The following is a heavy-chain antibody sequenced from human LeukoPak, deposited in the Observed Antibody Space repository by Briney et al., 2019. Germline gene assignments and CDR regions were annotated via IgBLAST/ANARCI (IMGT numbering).Heavy chain of an antibody. Sequence: SETLSLTCAVYGGSFSGYYWSWIRQPPGKGLEWIGEINHSGSTNYNPSLKSRVTISVDTSKNQFSLKLSSVTAADTAVYYCARSSSSWYTTPFDYWGQGTLVTVSS. J-gene: IGHJ4*02. V-gene: IGHV4-34*01. D-gene: IGHD6-13*01. CDR3: ARSSSSWYTTPFDY. CDR2: INHSGST. CDR1: GGSFSGYY.